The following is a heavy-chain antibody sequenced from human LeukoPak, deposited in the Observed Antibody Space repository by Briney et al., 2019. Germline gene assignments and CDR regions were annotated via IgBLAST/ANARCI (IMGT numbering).Heavy chain of an antibody. CDR2: ISGSGGST. Sequence: PGGSLRLSCSASGFTFTSYSMNWVRQAPGKGLEWVSAISGSGGSTYYADSVKGRFTISRDNSKNTLYLQMNSLRAEDTAVYYCAKGTSSWYRPYFDYWGQGTLVTVSS. V-gene: IGHV3-23*01. CDR3: AKGTSSWYRPYFDY. J-gene: IGHJ4*02. D-gene: IGHD6-13*01. CDR1: GFTFTSYS.